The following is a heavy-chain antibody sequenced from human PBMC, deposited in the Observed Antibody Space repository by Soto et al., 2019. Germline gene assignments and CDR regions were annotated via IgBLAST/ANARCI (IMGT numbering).Heavy chain of an antibody. CDR1: GFTFSSYS. D-gene: IGHD2-8*01. CDR2: ISSSSSTI. Sequence: GGSLRLSCAASGFTFSSYSMNWVRQAPGKGLEWVSYISSSSSTIYYADSVKGRFTISRDNAKNSLYLQMNSLRDEDTAVYYCARLLLGYCTNGVCYSTGDMDVWGQGTTVTVSS. J-gene: IGHJ6*02. V-gene: IGHV3-48*02. CDR3: ARLLLGYCTNGVCYSTGDMDV.